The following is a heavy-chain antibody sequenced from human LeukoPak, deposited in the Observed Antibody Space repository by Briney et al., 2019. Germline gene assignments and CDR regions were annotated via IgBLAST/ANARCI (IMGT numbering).Heavy chain of an antibody. V-gene: IGHV3-33*06. J-gene: IGHJ5*02. D-gene: IGHD2-2*01. CDR2: IWYDGSNK. CDR3: AKASSASPSCLNA. Sequence: GRSLRLSCAASGFTFSSYGIHWVRQAPGKGLEWVAVIWYDGSNKYYADSVKGRFTMSRDNSNNTLFLQMNSLRVDDTAIYYCAKASSASPSCLNAWGQGTLVTVSS. CDR1: GFTFSSYG.